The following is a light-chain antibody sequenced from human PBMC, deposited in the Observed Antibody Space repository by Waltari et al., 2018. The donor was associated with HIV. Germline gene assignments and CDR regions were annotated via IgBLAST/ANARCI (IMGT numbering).Light chain of an antibody. CDR1: TSTIETPYD. Sequence: QSVLTPPPPVSGAPVQSVSIPCTGTTSTIETPYDGHWYQQLPGAAPKLLVYCNNKRPSEVPARFSCAKSGTSAALAITGLQSEDEALYYCQSYDSRPAAVIFGGGTKLTV. CDR3: QSYDSRPAAVI. J-gene: IGLJ2*01. CDR2: CNN. V-gene: IGLV1-40*01.